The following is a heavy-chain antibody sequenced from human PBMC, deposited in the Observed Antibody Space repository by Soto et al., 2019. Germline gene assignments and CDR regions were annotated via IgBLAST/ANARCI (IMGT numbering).Heavy chain of an antibody. V-gene: IGHV3-23*01. J-gene: IGHJ4*02. CDR3: AFFGWFGLPRSAESGY. CDR2: ISGSGGST. D-gene: IGHD3-10*01. Sequence: EVQLLESGGGLVQPGGSLRLSCAASGFTFSSYAMSWVRQAPGKGLEWVSAISGSGGSTYYADSVKGRFTISRDNSKNTLYLQMNSLRAEDAAVYYCAFFGWFGLPRSAESGYWGQGTLVTVSS. CDR1: GFTFSSYA.